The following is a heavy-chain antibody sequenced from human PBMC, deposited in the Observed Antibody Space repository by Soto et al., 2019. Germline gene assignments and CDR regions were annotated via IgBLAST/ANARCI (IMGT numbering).Heavy chain of an antibody. Sequence: QVQLVQSGAEVKKPGSSVKVSCKASGGTFSSYAISWVRQAPGQGLEWMGGIIPIFGTANYAQKFQGRVKNTADESTSTAYMELSSLRSEDTAVYYCARAPTAVAGRGYNWFDPWGQGTLVTVSS. J-gene: IGHJ5*02. CDR2: IIPIFGTA. D-gene: IGHD6-19*01. CDR3: ARAPTAVAGRGYNWFDP. CDR1: GGTFSSYA. V-gene: IGHV1-69*01.